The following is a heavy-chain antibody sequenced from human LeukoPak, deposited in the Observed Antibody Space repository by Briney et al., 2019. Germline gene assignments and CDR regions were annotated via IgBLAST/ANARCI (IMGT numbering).Heavy chain of an antibody. J-gene: IGHJ6*04. V-gene: IGHV3-30*02. D-gene: IGHD3-10*02. CDR2: IQYDGSNK. CDR1: GFTFSSYG. CDR3: AELGITMIGGV. Sequence: PGGSLRLSCAASGFTFSSYGMHWVRQAPGKGLKWVAFIQYDGSNKYYADSVKGRFTISRDNAKNSLYLQMNSLRAEDTAVYYCAELGITMIGGVWGKGTTVTISS.